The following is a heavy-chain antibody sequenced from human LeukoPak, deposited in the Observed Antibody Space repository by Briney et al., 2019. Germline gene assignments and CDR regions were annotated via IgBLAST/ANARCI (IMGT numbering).Heavy chain of an antibody. J-gene: IGHJ4*02. D-gene: IGHD6-19*01. CDR2: ISAYNGNT. Sequence: ASVKVSCKASGYTFTSYGISWVRQAPGQGLEWMGWISAYNGNTNYAQKLQGRVTMTTDTSTSTAYMELRSLRSDDTVVYYCATYSSGWYFDYWGQGTLVTVSS. CDR3: ATYSSGWYFDY. V-gene: IGHV1-18*01. CDR1: GYTFTSYG.